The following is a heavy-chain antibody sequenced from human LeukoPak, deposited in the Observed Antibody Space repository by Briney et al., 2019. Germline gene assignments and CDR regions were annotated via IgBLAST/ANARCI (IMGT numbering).Heavy chain of an antibody. CDR3: ARPHPRTVFGVFSYYYAMDV. Sequence: GGSLRLSCAASGFTFSSYAMSWVRQAPGKGLEWVSSISSSSTYIYYADSVKGRFIISRDNAKNSLYLQMNSLRAEDTAVYYCARPHPRTVFGVFSYYYAMDVWGQGTTVTVSS. V-gene: IGHV3-21*01. CDR2: ISSSSTYI. CDR1: GFTFSSYA. D-gene: IGHD3-3*01. J-gene: IGHJ6*02.